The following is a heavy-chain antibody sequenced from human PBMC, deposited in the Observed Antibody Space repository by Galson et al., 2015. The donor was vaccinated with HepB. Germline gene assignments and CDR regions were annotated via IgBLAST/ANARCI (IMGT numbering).Heavy chain of an antibody. CDR2: ISSSSSYI. D-gene: IGHD3-10*01. CDR1: GFTFSSYS. J-gene: IGHJ4*02. CDR3: ARANYYGSGSLY. Sequence: LRLSCAASGFTFSSYSMNWVRPAPGKGRAWVSSISSSSSYIYYADSVKGRFTISRDNAKNSLYLQMNSLRAEDTAVYYCARANYYGSGSLYWGQGTLVTVSS. V-gene: IGHV3-21*01.